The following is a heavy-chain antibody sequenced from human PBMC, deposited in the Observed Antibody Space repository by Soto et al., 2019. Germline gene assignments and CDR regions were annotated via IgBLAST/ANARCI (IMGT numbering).Heavy chain of an antibody. CDR3: ARALGRGYSYGLMYNWFDP. J-gene: IGHJ5*02. CDR1: GGSFSGYY. Sequence: QVQLQQWGAGLLKPSETLSLTCAVYGGSFSGYYWSWIRQPPGKGLEWIGEINHSGSTNYNPSLKSRVTISVDTSKNQFSLKLSSVTAADTAVYYCARALGRGYSYGLMYNWFDPWGQGTLVTVSS. V-gene: IGHV4-34*01. D-gene: IGHD5-18*01. CDR2: INHSGST.